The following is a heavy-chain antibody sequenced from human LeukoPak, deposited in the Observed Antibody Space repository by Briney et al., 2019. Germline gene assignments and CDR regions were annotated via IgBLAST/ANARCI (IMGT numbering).Heavy chain of an antibody. Sequence: GGSLRLSCAASGFTFSSYWMSWVRQAPGKGLEWVANIKQDGSEKYYVDSVKGRFTISRDNAKNSLYLQMNSLRAEDTAVYYCARVPYCGGGSCYRYFDYWGQGTLVTVSS. D-gene: IGHD2-15*01. CDR2: IKQDGSEK. J-gene: IGHJ4*02. CDR3: ARVPYCGGGSCYRYFDY. CDR1: GFTFSSYW. V-gene: IGHV3-7*01.